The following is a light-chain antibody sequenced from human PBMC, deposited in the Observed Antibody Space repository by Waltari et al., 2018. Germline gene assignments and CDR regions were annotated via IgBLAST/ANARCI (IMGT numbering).Light chain of an antibody. CDR1: GSTIGRNS. CDR3: AAWDDSLNGYV. CDR2: SNN. J-gene: IGLJ1*01. V-gene: IGLV1-44*01. Sequence: QSVLTHPPSASGTPGQRVTISCSGIGSTIGRNSVNWFEQFPGTAPNLLIYSNNQWPSGVPDRFSGSKSGTSASLAISGLQSEDEADYYCAAWDDSLNGYVFGTGTKVTVL.